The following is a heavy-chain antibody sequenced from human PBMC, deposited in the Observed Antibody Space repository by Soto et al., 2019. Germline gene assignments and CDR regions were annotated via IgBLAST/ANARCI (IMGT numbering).Heavy chain of an antibody. CDR3: ARKATFGTINWFHP. V-gene: IGHV1-8*02. J-gene: IGHJ5*02. CDR1: GYTFINYD. D-gene: IGHD3-16*01. Sequence: QVQLVQSGAEVKEPGASVRVSCKASGYTFINYDISWVRQATGQGLEWMGWMNPGSGKTGYANKFQGRVHMARGGSTSTAHLGVRRLTFGGTGVYYCARKATFGTINWFHPWGQGTLVTVSP. CDR2: MNPGSGKT.